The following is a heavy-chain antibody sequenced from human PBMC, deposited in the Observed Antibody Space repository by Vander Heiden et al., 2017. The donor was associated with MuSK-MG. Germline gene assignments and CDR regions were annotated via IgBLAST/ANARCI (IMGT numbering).Heavy chain of an antibody. V-gene: IGHV3-30*03. D-gene: IGHD1-7*01. J-gene: IGHJ4*02. CDR1: GFTFSSYA. Sequence: QVQLVESGGGVVQPGGSLRLSCAASGFTFSSYAIHWVRQAPGRGLEWLAIISSDGNDKRYRDSVKGRFTISRDNSRNTLYLQMNRLRTEDTAMYYCARVSPKRELPWGVGNDYWGQGALVTVSS. CDR3: ARVSPKRELPWGVGNDY. CDR2: ISSDGNDK.